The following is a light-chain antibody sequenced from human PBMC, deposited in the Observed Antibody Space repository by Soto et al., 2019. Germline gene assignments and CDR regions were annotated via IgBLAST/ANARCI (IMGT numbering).Light chain of an antibody. J-gene: IGKJ5*01. CDR3: QHYTLYSAP. V-gene: IGKV1-5*01. Sequence: RLTQSPSSLSASVGDTVAISCRARQDISTYLAWYQQKPGKAPTLLIFGASSLHTGVSPRFAGSGSGSEVTLTINRLQPDDFATYYCQHYTLYSAPFGQGTRVG. CDR2: GAS. CDR1: QDISTY.